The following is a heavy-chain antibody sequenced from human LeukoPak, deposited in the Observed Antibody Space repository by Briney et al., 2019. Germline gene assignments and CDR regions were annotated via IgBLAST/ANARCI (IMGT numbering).Heavy chain of an antibody. D-gene: IGHD3-10*01. CDR1: GYTFTSYD. Sequence: VASVKVSCKASGYTFTSYDISWVRQAPGQGLEWMGIINPSGGSTRYAQKFQGRVTMTRDTSTSTVYMELSSLRSEDTAVYYCARDSGPLGELLGFDYWGQGTLVTVSS. CDR3: ARDSGPLGELLGFDY. J-gene: IGHJ4*02. CDR2: INPSGGST. V-gene: IGHV1-46*01.